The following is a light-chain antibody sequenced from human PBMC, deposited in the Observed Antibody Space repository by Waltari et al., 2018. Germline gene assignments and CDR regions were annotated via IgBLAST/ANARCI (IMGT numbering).Light chain of an antibody. J-gene: IGLJ2*01. CDR1: SSDVGGYHY. CDR2: EVT. CDR3: SSYAGSNNLV. V-gene: IGLV2-8*01. Sequence: QSALTQPPPASGSPGQSVTISYTGTSSDVGGYHYVSCYQQHPGKAPKLMIYEVTKRPSGVPDRFSGSKSGNTASLTVSGLQAEDEADYYCSSYAGSNNLVFGGGTKLTVL.